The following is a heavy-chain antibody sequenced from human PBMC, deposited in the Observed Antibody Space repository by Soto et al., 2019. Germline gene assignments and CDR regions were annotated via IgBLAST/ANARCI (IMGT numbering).Heavy chain of an antibody. Sequence: GGSLRLSCAASGFTFSSYSMNWVRQAPGKGLEWVSYISSSSSTIYYADSVKGRFTISRDNAKNSLYLQMNSLRAEDTAVYYCARRFTMVRGSYYPFDYWGQGTLVTVSS. CDR2: ISSSSSTI. J-gene: IGHJ4*02. V-gene: IGHV3-48*01. D-gene: IGHD3-10*01. CDR3: ARRFTMVRGSYYPFDY. CDR1: GFTFSSYS.